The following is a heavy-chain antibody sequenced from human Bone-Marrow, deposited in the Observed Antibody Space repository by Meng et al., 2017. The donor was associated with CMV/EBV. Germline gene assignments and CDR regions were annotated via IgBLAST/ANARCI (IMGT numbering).Heavy chain of an antibody. D-gene: IGHD3-22*01. V-gene: IGHV4-59*01. J-gene: IGHJ4*02. CDR2: IYYSGST. CDR3: ARGTNKYDSSGYFVDY. Sequence: GSLRLSCTVSGGSISSYYWSWIRQPPGKGLEWIGYIYYSGSTNYNPSLKSRVTISVDTSKNQFSLKLSSVTAADTAVYYCARGTNKYDSSGYFVDYWGQGKLVTVSS. CDR1: GGSISSYY.